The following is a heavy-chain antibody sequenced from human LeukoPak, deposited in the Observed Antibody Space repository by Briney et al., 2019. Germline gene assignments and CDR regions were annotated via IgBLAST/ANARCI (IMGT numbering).Heavy chain of an antibody. J-gene: IGHJ4*02. CDR2: INPNSGGT. Sequence: ASVKVSCKASGYTFTGYYMHWVRQAPGQGLEWMGWINPNSGGTNYAQKFQGRVTMTRDTSISTAYMELSRLRSDDTAVYYCARDSQPKAVDPETGDYWGQGTLVTVSS. D-gene: IGHD6-19*01. CDR1: GYTFTGYY. CDR3: ARDSQPKAVDPETGDY. V-gene: IGHV1-2*02.